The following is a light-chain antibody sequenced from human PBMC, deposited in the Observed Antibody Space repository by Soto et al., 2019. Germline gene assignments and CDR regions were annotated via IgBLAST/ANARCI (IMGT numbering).Light chain of an antibody. CDR1: QAIRND. CDR3: LQDYSYPQT. J-gene: IGKJ1*01. Sequence: IQMTQNTSSLSASVGDRVTITCRASQAIRNDLAWYQQKPGRAPKRLIYGSSSLQSGVPSRFSGRGSGTDFTLTISSLQAEDFATYYCLQDYSYPQTFGQGTKVDI. V-gene: IGKV1-6*01. CDR2: GSS.